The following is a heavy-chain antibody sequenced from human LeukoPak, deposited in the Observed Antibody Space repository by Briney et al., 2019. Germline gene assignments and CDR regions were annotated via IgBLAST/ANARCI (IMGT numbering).Heavy chain of an antibody. D-gene: IGHD6-13*01. CDR3: AKGPYSSSWYLGY. CDR2: ISYDGSNK. V-gene: IGHV3-30*18. J-gene: IGHJ4*02. CDR1: GFTVSSYG. Sequence: GGSLRLSCAASGFTVSSYGMHWVRQAPGKGLEWVAVISYDGSNKYYADSVKGRFTISRDNSKNTLYLQMNSLRAEDTAVYYCAKGPYSSSWYLGYWGQGTLVTASS.